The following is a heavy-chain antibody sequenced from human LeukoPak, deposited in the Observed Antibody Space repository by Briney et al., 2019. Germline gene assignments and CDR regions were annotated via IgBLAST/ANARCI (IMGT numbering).Heavy chain of an antibody. D-gene: IGHD6-25*01. J-gene: IGHJ2*01. CDR3: ARGPPWYFDL. CDR1: GFTFDDYA. CDR2: ISWNSGSI. V-gene: IGHV3-9*01. Sequence: SGGSLRLSCAASGFTFDDYAMHWVRQAPGKGLEWVSGISWNSGSIGYADSVKGRFSISRDNAKNTLYLQMNSLRVEDTAVYYCARGPPWYFDLWGRGTLVTVSS.